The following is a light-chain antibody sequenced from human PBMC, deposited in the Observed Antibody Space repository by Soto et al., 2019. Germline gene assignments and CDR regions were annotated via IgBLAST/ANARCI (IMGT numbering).Light chain of an antibody. CDR2: AAP. CDR3: QKYNSAST. Sequence: DIQMTQSPSSLSASVGDRVTITCRASQGISNYLAWYQQKPGKVPKLLIYAAPTLQSGVPSRFSGSGSGTDFTLTISSLQPEDVATYYCQKYNSASTFGQGTRLEIK. V-gene: IGKV1-27*01. J-gene: IGKJ5*01. CDR1: QGISNY.